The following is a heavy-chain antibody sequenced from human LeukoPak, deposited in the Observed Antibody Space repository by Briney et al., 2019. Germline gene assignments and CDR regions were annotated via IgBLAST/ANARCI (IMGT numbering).Heavy chain of an antibody. J-gene: IGHJ4*02. CDR1: GYTFTSYD. V-gene: IGHV1-8*02. Sequence: SSVKVSCKGSGYTFTSYDIDWVRQATGQGREWMGWMNPNSGNTGYAQKFQGRVTTTRNTSISTAYMELSSLRSEDTAVYYCARRYCSGGSCYSLDYWGQGTLVTVSS. D-gene: IGHD2-15*01. CDR2: MNPNSGNT. CDR3: ARRYCSGGSCYSLDY.